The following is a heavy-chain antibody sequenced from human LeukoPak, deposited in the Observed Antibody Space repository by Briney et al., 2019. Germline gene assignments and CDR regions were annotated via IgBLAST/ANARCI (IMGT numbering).Heavy chain of an antibody. J-gene: IGHJ4*02. CDR3: ARDEVAGLFDY. CDR1: GGSISSYY. D-gene: IGHD2-15*01. CDR2: IYYSGST. Sequence: SETLSLTCTVSGGSISSYYWSWIRQPPGKGLEWIGYIYYSGSTNYNPSLKSRVTISVDTSKNQFSLKLSSVTAADTAVYYCARDEVAGLFDYWGQGTLVTVSS. V-gene: IGHV4-59*01.